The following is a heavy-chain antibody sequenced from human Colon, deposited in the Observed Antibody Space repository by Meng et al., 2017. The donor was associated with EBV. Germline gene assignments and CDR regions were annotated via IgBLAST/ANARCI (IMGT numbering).Heavy chain of an antibody. Sequence: QVHLQASGPGLVKPSGTLSLTCGVSGVSISSNIRWTWVRQPPGKGLEWIGDIDDSGSTNYNPSLNSRISISLDKSKNHFSLKVNSVTAADTAVYYCARGKQDAWELLAYWGQGALVTVSS. D-gene: IGHD1-26*01. CDR3: ARGKQDAWELLAY. CDR2: IDDSGST. J-gene: IGHJ4*02. V-gene: IGHV4-4*02. CDR1: GVSISSNIR.